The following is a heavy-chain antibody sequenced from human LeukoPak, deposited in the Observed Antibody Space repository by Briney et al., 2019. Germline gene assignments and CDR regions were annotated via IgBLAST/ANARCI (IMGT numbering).Heavy chain of an antibody. CDR3: AKKVFSGWYGAFDI. CDR1: GFTFSNYG. J-gene: IGHJ3*02. D-gene: IGHD6-19*01. Sequence: GGSLRLSCAGSGFTFSNYGMHWVRQAPDKGLEWVAVIAMGGSNKYYADSVKGRFTISRDNSKNTLYLQMNSLRAEDTAVYYCAKKVFSGWYGAFDIWGQGTMVTVSS. CDR2: IAMGGSNK. V-gene: IGHV3-30*18.